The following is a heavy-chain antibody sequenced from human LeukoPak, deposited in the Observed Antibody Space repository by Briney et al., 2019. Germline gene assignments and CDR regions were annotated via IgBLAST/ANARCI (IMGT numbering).Heavy chain of an antibody. Sequence: ASVKVSCKASGYIFTNYDINWVRQAPGQGLQWVRWISGYNGTTNYAQNLQGRVTMTTDTSTSTAYMELRSLRSDDTAVYYCATDHGSSWYGAFDIWGQGTMVTVSS. J-gene: IGHJ3*02. CDR1: GYIFTNYD. CDR2: ISGYNGTT. D-gene: IGHD6-13*01. V-gene: IGHV1-18*01. CDR3: ATDHGSSWYGAFDI.